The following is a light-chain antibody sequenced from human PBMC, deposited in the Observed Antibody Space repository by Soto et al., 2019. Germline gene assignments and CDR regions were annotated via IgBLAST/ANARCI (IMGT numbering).Light chain of an antibody. CDR3: SSYTSSSVV. J-gene: IGLJ2*01. CDR2: DVT. V-gene: IGLV2-14*01. Sequence: QSALTQPASVSGSPGQSITISCTGTSSDVGGYNSVSWYQQYPGKAPKLMIYDVTNRPSGVSNRFSGSKSGDTASLTISGLQAEDEAEYYCSSYTSSSVVFGGGTKLTVL. CDR1: SSDVGGYNS.